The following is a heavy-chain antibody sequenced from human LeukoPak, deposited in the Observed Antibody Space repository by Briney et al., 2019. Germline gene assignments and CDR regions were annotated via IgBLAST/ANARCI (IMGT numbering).Heavy chain of an antibody. CDR3: ARDPFSDDYGDSQDS. J-gene: IGHJ4*02. CDR1: GGSISSYY. D-gene: IGHD4-17*01. V-gene: IGHV4-59*04. Sequence: SETLSLTCTVSGGSISSYYWSWIRQPPGKGLEWIGSIYHSGSTYYNPSLKSRVTISVDTSKNQFSLKLSSVTAADTAVYYCARDPFSDDYGDSQDSWGQGTLVTVSS. CDR2: IYHSGST.